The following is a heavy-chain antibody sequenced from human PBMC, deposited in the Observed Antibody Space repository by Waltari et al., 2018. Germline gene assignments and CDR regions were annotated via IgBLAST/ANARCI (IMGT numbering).Heavy chain of an antibody. J-gene: IGHJ4*02. D-gene: IGHD2-15*01. CDR1: GDPMTRHSG. Sequence: QLQFQESGPGLVKPSGTLSLTAPFSGDPMTRHSGWSWVRQSPDKGLEWIGQVHRNGRTNYNPSLASRAIVSLDSSMNQFSLRILSATAADTAVYYCARDLGRGLFLDSWGQGTLVTVSP. CDR2: VHRNGRT. V-gene: IGHV4-4*02. CDR3: ARDLGRGLFLDS.